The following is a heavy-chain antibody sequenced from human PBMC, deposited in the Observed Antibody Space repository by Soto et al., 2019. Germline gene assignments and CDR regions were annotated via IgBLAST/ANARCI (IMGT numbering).Heavy chain of an antibody. CDR2: VSGDGSST. J-gene: IGHJ4*02. CDR3: ARRDRNGGYCDY. CDR1: GFTFSSYW. Sequence: EVQLVESGGGLVQPGGSLRLSCAASGFTFSSYWMHWVHQAPGKGLVWVSRVSGDGSSTNYADFVKGRFTISRDNAKNTVYLQMNSLRAEDTAVYYCARRDRNGGYCDYWGQGILVTVSS. V-gene: IGHV3-74*01. D-gene: IGHD2-8*01.